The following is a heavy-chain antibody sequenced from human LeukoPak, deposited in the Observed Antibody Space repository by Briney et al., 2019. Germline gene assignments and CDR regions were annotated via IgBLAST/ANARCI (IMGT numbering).Heavy chain of an antibody. D-gene: IGHD1-26*01. V-gene: IGHV1-18*01. J-gene: IGHJ4*02. CDR3: ARDRGIVGATPIFDN. CDR2: ISAYSGNT. Sequence: ASVKVTCMTSGYTFTSYNINWVRQAPGQGLEWMGCISAYSGNTNYAQKLQGRVTMPTDTSSNTAYMDLRGLISDDTTVYYCARDRGIVGATPIFDNWGQKTLVTLSP. CDR1: GYTFTSYN.